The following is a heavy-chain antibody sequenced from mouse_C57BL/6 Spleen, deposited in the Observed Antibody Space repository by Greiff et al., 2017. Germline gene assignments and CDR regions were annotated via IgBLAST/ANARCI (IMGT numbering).Heavy chain of an antibody. CDR2: ISYSGST. Sequence: VQLQQSGPGLVKPSQSLSLTCTVPGYSITSGYDWHWIRHFPGNKLEWMGYISYSGSTKYNPSLKSRISITHDTSKNHFFLKLNSVTTEDTATYYCASNWYYAMDYWGQGTSVTVSS. J-gene: IGHJ4*01. D-gene: IGHD4-1*01. CDR1: GYSITSGYD. V-gene: IGHV3-1*01. CDR3: ASNWYYAMDY.